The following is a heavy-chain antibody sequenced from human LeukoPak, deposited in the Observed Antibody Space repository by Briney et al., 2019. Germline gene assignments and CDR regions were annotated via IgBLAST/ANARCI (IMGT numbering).Heavy chain of an antibody. V-gene: IGHV3-66*02. Sequence: GGSLRLSCAAASGFTVSSNYMSWVRRAPGKGLEWVSVIYGGGSTSYADSVKGRFTFSRDTFKNTLYLQMNSLRPVDTAVYDCAGVLGSYYYAMDVWGQGTTVTVSS. CDR2: IYGGGST. J-gene: IGHJ6*02. CDR1: GFTVSSNY. D-gene: IGHD7-27*01. CDR3: AGVLGSYYYAMDV.